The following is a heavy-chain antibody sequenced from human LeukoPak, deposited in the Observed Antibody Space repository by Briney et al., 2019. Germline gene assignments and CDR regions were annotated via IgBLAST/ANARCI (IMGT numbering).Heavy chain of an antibody. CDR2: ISGSGGST. V-gene: IGHV3-23*01. CDR3: AKVPDSSGYYWGYIDL. J-gene: IGHJ2*01. D-gene: IGHD3-22*01. Sequence: GGSLRLSCAASGFTFSSYAMGWVRQAPGKGLEWVSAISGSGGSTYYADSVKGRFTISRNNSKNTLYLQMNSLRAEDTAVYYCAKVPDSSGYYWGYIDLWGRGTLVTVSS. CDR1: GFTFSSYA.